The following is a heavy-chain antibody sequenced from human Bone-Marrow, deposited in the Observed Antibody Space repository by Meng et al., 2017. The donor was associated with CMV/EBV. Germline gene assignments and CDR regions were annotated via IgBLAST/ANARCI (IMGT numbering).Heavy chain of an antibody. D-gene: IGHD2-2*01. CDR3: ASVVVVPRGGRYYYGMDV. Sequence: ASVKVSCKASGYAFTSYYMHWVRQAPGQGLEWMGIINPSGGSTSYAQKFQGRVTMTRDTSTSTVYMELSSLRSEDTAVYYCASVVVVPRGGRYYYGMDVWGQGTTVTVPS. J-gene: IGHJ6*02. CDR1: GYAFTSYY. V-gene: IGHV1-46*01. CDR2: INPSGGST.